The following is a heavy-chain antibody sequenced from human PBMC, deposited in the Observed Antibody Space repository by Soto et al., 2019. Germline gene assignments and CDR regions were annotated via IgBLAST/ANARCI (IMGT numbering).Heavy chain of an antibody. CDR2: IKSEGNSYAT. Sequence: EVKLVESGGGVVRPGGSLKLSCAASGFPFSTSPIHWVRQASGQGLEWVGRIKSEGNSYATAYAPSLKGRFTISRDDSKNTAYLQMNSLKTEDTAVYYCTRHVILGPTDWFDPWGQGTLVTVSS. CDR1: GFPFSTSP. V-gene: IGHV3-73*02. CDR3: TRHVILGPTDWFDP. J-gene: IGHJ5*02. D-gene: IGHD1-26*01.